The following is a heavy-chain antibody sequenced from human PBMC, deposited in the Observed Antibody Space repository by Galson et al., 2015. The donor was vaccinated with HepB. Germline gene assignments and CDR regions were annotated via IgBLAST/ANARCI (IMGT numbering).Heavy chain of an antibody. CDR1: GYTFTSYD. D-gene: IGHD2-2*01. Sequence: SVKVSCKASGYTFTSYDINWVRQATGQGLEWMGWMNPNSGNTGYAQKFQGRVTMTRNTSISTAYMELSSLRSEDTAVYYCARGPQYCSNTSCTKRGSTNWFDPWGQGTLVTVSS. V-gene: IGHV1-8*01. J-gene: IGHJ5*02. CDR3: ARGPQYCSNTSCTKRGSTNWFDP. CDR2: MNPNSGNT.